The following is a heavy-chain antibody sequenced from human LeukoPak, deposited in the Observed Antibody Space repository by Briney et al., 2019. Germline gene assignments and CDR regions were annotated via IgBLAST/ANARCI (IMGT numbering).Heavy chain of an antibody. J-gene: IGHJ4*02. CDR2: ISGDGGST. V-gene: IGHV3-43*02. CDR1: GFTFDDYA. CDR3: AILTYYDSSGYYYPFDY. Sequence: GGSLRLSCAASGFTFDDYAMHWVRQAPGKGLEWVSLISGDGGSTYYADSVKGRFTISRDNSKNSLYLQMNSLRTEDTALYYCAILTYYDSSGYYYPFDYWGQGTLVTVSS. D-gene: IGHD3-22*01.